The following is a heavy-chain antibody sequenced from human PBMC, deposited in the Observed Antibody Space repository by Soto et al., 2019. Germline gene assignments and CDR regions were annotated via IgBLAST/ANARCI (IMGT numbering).Heavy chain of an antibody. CDR1: GGSISSYY. CDR2: IYYTGST. D-gene: IGHD6-19*01. Sequence: PSETLSLTCTVSGGSISSYYWSWIRQPPGKGLEWIGYIYYTGSTNSNPSLKSRVTISVDTSKNQFSLKLSSVTAADTAVYYCAREVSGWYGLFNYWGLGTLVTVS. J-gene: IGHJ4*02. CDR3: AREVSGWYGLFNY. V-gene: IGHV4-59*01.